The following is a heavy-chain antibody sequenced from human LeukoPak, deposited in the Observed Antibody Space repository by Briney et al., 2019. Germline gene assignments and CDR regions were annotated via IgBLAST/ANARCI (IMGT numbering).Heavy chain of an antibody. J-gene: IGHJ4*02. Sequence: SVKVSCKASGGTFSSYAISWVRQAPGQGLEWMGGIIPIFGTANYAQKSQGRVTITADESTSTAYMELSSLRSEDTAVYYCARGDSGWYSFDYWGQGTLVTVSS. D-gene: IGHD6-19*01. CDR3: ARGDSGWYSFDY. CDR1: GGTFSSYA. V-gene: IGHV1-69*13. CDR2: IIPIFGTA.